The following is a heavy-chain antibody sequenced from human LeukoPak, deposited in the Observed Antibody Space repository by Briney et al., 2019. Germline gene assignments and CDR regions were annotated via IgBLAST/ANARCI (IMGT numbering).Heavy chain of an antibody. J-gene: IGHJ4*02. CDR2: IYHSGCT. V-gene: IGHV4-38-2*01. CDR3: ARLAYGDYYDY. D-gene: IGHD4-17*01. CDR1: GYSISSSYY. Sequence: SETLSLTCAVSGYSISSSYYWGWIRQPPGKGLEWIGSIYHSGCTYYNPSLKSRVAISVDTSKNQFSLKLSSVTAADTAVYYCARLAYGDYYDYWGQGTLVTVSS.